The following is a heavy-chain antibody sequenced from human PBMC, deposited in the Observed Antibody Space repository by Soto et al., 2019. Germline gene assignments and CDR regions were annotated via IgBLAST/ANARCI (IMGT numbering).Heavy chain of an antibody. CDR2: MQPNTGRT. J-gene: IGHJ4*02. V-gene: IGHV1-8*01. CDR3: ARGVSAGVDY. D-gene: IGHD1-26*01. Sequence: QVQLVQSGAEVREPGASVKVSCKASGYSFTSLDINWVRQTAGEGLEWMGWMQPNTGRTGYAQKSPGRVTMTRYTSINTAYMELTTLTSDDTAFYYCARGVSAGVDYWGQGTLVTVSS. CDR1: GYSFTSLD.